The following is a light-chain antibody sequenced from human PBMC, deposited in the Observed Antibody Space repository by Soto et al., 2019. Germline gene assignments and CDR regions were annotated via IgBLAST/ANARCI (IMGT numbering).Light chain of an antibody. V-gene: IGKV3-20*01. J-gene: IGKJ2*01. CDR1: ESISRDY. CDR2: GAS. Sequence: EILLTHSPGTLSLSPGQRVTLSCRASESISRDYLAWYQQRLGQAPRLLIYGASSGATGIPDRFSGSGSGTDFTLTISRMEPEDFAIYYCQQYGGVPYTFGQGTKVDIK. CDR3: QQYGGVPYT.